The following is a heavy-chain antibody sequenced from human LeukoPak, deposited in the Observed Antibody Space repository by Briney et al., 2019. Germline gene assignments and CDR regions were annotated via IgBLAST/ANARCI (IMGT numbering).Heavy chain of an antibody. CDR3: ARHVSGDYGNIDY. J-gene: IGHJ4*02. V-gene: IGHV4-59*08. CDR1: GGSISSYY. D-gene: IGHD4-17*01. CDR2: IYYSGSI. Sequence: SETLSLTCTVSGGSISSYYWSWIRQPPGKGLEWIGYIYYSGSINYNPSLKSRVTISVDTSKNQFSLKLSSVTAADTAVYYCARHVSGDYGNIDYWGQGTLVTVSS.